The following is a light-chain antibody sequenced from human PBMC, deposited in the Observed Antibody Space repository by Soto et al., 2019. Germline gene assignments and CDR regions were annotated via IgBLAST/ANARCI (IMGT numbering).Light chain of an antibody. CDR2: GAS. CDR1: QSVDSDF. Sequence: EIVLTQSPGTMSLSPGERATLSCRASQSVDSDFLAWYQEKPGQAPRLLIYGASTRATGIPARFSGTGSGTDFTLTVSSLQSEDFAVYYCQQYDNWPQTFGQGTKVDIK. V-gene: IGKV3-15*01. CDR3: QQYDNWPQT. J-gene: IGKJ1*01.